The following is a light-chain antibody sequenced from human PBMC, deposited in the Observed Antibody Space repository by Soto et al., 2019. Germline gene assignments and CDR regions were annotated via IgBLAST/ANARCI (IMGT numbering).Light chain of an antibody. CDR3: QQRSNWPRT. CDR1: QNISNY. CDR2: DVS. Sequence: IVFIQSPATLSVSPGERATLSCIASQNISNYLILYQQKPGQAPRLLIYDVSNRATDIPARFSGRGAGTDFTLTISSREPEDLAVYYCQQRSNWPRTFGQGTKVDI. V-gene: IGKV3-11*01. J-gene: IGKJ1*01.